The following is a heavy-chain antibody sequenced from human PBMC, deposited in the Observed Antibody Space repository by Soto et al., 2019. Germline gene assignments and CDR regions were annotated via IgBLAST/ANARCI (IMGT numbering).Heavy chain of an antibody. CDR3: ARDGSDLWNYYYYGLDV. CDR1: GYSFTTYG. V-gene: IGHV1-18*01. J-gene: IGHJ6*02. Sequence: ASVKVSCKASGYSFTTYGVSCVRLSALQWLEGMGWISAKNGNTNSAQRVQGRLIMTTDTSTSTAYMELRSLGFEDTAVYYCARDGSDLWNYYYYGLDVWGQGTTVTVSS. D-gene: IGHD3-3*01. CDR2: ISAKNGNT.